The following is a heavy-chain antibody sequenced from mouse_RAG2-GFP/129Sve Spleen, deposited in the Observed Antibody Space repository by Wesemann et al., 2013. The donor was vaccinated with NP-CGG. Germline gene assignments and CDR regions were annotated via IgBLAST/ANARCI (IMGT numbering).Heavy chain of an antibody. V-gene: IGHV3-8*02. CDR3: ARYRYYGSSYEGYFDY. CDR2: ISYSGST. J-gene: IGHJ2*01. D-gene: IGHD1-1*01. Sequence: EYAGYISYSGSTYYNPSLKSRISITRDTSKNQYYLQLNSVTTEDTATYYCARYRYYGSSYEGYFDYWGAKGHHSHSLL.